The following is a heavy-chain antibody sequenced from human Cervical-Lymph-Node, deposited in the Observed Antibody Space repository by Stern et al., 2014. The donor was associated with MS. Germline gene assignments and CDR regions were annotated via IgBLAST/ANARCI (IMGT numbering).Heavy chain of an antibody. V-gene: IGHV2-70*15. CDR3: ARMDITYYFDY. Sequence: QVTLRESGPALVKPTQTLTLTCTFSGFSLSTSGMCVSWIRQPPGKALEWLARIDWDDDKYYSPSLKTRLTSSKDTSKNQVVLTMTNMDPVDTATYYCARMDITYYFDYWGQGTLVTVSS. CDR2: IDWDDDK. CDR1: GFSLSTSGMC. J-gene: IGHJ4*02. D-gene: IGHD3-16*01.